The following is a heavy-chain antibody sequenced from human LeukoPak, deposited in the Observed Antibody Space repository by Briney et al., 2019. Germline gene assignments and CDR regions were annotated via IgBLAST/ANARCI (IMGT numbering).Heavy chain of an antibody. CDR2: IYDSGST. D-gene: IGHD6-19*01. Sequence: SETLSLTCTVSGGSISSHSWNWIRQPPGKGLEWIAYIYDSGSTNYNPALKSRVTISVDTSKNQFSLKLSSVTAADTAVYYCARQEGSGWHDYWGQGTLVTVSS. V-gene: IGHV4-59*11. CDR3: ARQEGSGWHDY. J-gene: IGHJ4*02. CDR1: GGSISSHS.